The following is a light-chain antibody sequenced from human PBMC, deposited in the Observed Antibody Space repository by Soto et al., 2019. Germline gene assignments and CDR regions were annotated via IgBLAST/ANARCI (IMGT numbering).Light chain of an antibody. CDR2: DVT. CDR3: CSYAGRSTPYV. CDR1: SSDVGAYNY. V-gene: IGLV2-11*01. Sequence: QSVLTQPRSVSGSPGQSVTISCTGTSSDVGAYNYVSWYQQHPGKVPKLMIYDVTKRPSGVPDRFSGSRSGNTASLTISGLQADDEADYYCCSYAGRSTPYVFGTGTQLTVL. J-gene: IGLJ1*01.